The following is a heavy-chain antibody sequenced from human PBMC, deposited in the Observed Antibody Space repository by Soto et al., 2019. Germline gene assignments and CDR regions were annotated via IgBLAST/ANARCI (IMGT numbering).Heavy chain of an antibody. D-gene: IGHD6-6*01. V-gene: IGHV3-23*01. Sequence: HPGGSLRLSCAASGFAFSNYAMHWVRQAPGKGLEWVSSISTSIDATYYADSVKGRFTISRDDSKNTLYLQMNSLRAEDSAVYYCAKDRTVAARNFDYWGQGTQVTAS. CDR3: AKDRTVAARNFDY. J-gene: IGHJ4*02. CDR2: ISTSIDAT. CDR1: GFAFSNYA.